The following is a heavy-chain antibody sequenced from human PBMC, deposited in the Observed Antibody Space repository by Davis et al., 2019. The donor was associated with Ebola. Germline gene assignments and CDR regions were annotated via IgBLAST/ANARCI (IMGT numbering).Heavy chain of an antibody. CDR2: IKQDGSEK. CDR1: GFTFSSYW. Sequence: PGGSLRLSCAASGFTFSSYWMSWVRQAPGKGLEWVANIKQDGSEKYYVDSVKGRFTISRDNAKNSLYLQMNSLRAEDTAVYYCARAGRGWELLTDYWGQGTLVTVSS. J-gene: IGHJ4*02. D-gene: IGHD1-26*01. V-gene: IGHV3-7*01. CDR3: ARAGRGWELLTDY.